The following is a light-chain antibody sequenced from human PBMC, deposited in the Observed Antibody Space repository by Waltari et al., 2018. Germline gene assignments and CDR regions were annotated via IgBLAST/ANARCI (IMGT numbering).Light chain of an antibody. CDR1: QSISSW. V-gene: IGKV1-5*03. CDR3: QQYNSYPYT. J-gene: IGKJ2*01. Sequence: DIQMTQSPSTLSASVGDKVTITCRASQSISSWLAWYQQKPGKAPKLLIYKASSLESGVPSRCSGSGSGTEFTLTISSLQPDDVATYYCQQYNSYPYTFGHGTKLEIK. CDR2: KAS.